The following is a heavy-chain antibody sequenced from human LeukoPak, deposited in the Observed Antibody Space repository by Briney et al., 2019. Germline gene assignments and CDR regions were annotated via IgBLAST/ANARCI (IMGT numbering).Heavy chain of an antibody. V-gene: IGHV3-53*01. CDR3: ARVMVATSDAFDI. D-gene: IGHD5-12*01. CDR1: GFTASSNY. J-gene: IGHJ3*02. Sequence: GGSLRLSCAASGFTASSNYMSWVRQAPGKGLEWVSVIYSGGSTYYADSVKGRFTISRDNSKNTLYLQMNSLRAEDTAVYYCARVMVATSDAFDIWGQGTMVTVSS. CDR2: IYSGGST.